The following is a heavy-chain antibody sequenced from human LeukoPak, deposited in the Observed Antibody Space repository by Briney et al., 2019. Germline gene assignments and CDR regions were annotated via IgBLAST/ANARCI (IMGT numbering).Heavy chain of an antibody. CDR2: IIPIFGTA. J-gene: IGHJ6*03. CDR1: VGTFSSYA. V-gene: IGHV1-69*05. CDR3: ATGLDIRDQLLSNDYYYYMVV. D-gene: IGHD2-2*01. Sequence: ASVKVSCEASVGTFSSYAISWVRQGTGQWLEWMGGIIPIFGTANYAQKVHGRFTITTDESTSKAYSELSSLRSEDAAEYYCATGLDIRDQLLSNDYYYYMVVWGKRATVTDSS.